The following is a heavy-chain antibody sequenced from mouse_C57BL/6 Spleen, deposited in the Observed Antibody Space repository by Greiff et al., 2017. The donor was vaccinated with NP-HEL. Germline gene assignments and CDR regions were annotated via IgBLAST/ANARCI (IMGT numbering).Heavy chain of an antibody. Sequence: VQLQQSGAELVRPGTSVKVSCKASGYAFTNYLIEWVKQRPGQGLEWIGVINPGSGGTNYNEKFKGKATLTADKSSSTAYMQLSSLTSEDSAVYFCARPSGSSYAYWYFDVWGTGTTVTVSS. V-gene: IGHV1-54*01. CDR2: INPGSGGT. CDR1: GYAFTNYL. J-gene: IGHJ1*03. CDR3: ARPSGSSYAYWYFDV. D-gene: IGHD1-1*01.